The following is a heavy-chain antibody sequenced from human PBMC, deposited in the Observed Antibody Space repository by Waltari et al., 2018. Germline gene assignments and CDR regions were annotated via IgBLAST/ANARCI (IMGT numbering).Heavy chain of an antibody. CDR1: GGTFSSYA. D-gene: IGHD3-22*01. J-gene: IGHJ3*02. Sequence: QVQLVQSGAEVKKPGSSVKVSCKASGGTFSSYAISWVRQAPGQGLEWMGGIIPIFGTANYAQKFQGRVTITTDESTSTAYMELSSLRSEDTAVYYCARDRGYYDSSGYYNAFDIWGQGIMVTVSS. CDR3: ARDRGYYDSSGYYNAFDI. CDR2: IIPIFGTA. V-gene: IGHV1-69*05.